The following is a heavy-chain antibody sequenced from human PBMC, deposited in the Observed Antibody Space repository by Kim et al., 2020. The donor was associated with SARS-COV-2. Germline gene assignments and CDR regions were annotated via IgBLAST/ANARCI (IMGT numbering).Heavy chain of an antibody. CDR2: INPNSGGT. CDR3: AREVSDYGELDY. J-gene: IGHJ4*02. Sequence: ASVKVSCKASGYTFTGYYMHWVRQAPGQGLEWMGRINPNSGGTNYAQKFQGRVTMTRDTSISTAYMELSRLRSDDTVVYYCAREVSDYGELDYWGQGTLVTVSS. D-gene: IGHD4-17*01. V-gene: IGHV1-2*05. CDR1: GYTFTGYY.